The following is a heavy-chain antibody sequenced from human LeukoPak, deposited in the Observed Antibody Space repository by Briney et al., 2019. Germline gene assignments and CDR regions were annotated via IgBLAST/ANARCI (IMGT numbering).Heavy chain of an antibody. V-gene: IGHV4-34*01. CDR3: ARHDPQGLLHDY. J-gene: IGHJ4*02. CDR2: INHSGST. CDR1: GGSLIGYY. D-gene: IGHD6-19*01. Sequence: PSETLSLTSAVYGGSLIGYYWCAIPPPPGKRLGGIGEINHSGSTNYNPSLKSRVTISVDTSKNQFSLKLSSVTAADTAVYYCARHDPQGLLHDYWGQGTLVTVSS.